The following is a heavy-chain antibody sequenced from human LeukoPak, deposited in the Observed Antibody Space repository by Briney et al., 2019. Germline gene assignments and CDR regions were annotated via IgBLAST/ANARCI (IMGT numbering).Heavy chain of an antibody. Sequence: SHTLSLTCTVSGGSISSSSYYWGWIRQPPGKGLEWIGSIYHGGSTFYNPSLKSRVTISVDTSKNQFSVKLSSVKAAETAVYYCERVRERAHITILGVVMGYGMDVWGEGTKDSVSS. CDR1: GGSISSSSYY. D-gene: IGHD3-3*01. CDR2: IYHGGST. CDR3: ERVRERAHITILGVVMGYGMDV. V-gene: IGHV4-39*07. J-gene: IGHJ6*04.